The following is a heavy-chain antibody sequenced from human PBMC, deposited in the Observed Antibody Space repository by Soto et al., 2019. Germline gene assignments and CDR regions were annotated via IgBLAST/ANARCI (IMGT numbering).Heavy chain of an antibody. D-gene: IGHD1-26*01. CDR1: GGSISSGGYY. Sequence: TVSGGSISSGGYYWSWIRQHPGKGLEWIGYIYYSGSTYYNPSLKSRVTISVDTSKNQFSLKLSSVTAADTAVYYCARRRGGSYSWSFDYWGQGTLVTVSS. V-gene: IGHV4-31*03. CDR2: IYYSGST. J-gene: IGHJ4*02. CDR3: ARRRGGSYSWSFDY.